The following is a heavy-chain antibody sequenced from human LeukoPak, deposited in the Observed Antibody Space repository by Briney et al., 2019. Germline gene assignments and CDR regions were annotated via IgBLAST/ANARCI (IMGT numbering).Heavy chain of an antibody. CDR2: IIPIFGTA. CDR3: ARALTGTMIVVVTYGMDV. V-gene: IGHV1-69*13. CDR1: GGTFSSYA. Sequence: ASVTVSCKASGGTFSSYAISWVRQAPGQGLEWVGGIIPIFGTANYAQKFQGRVTVTADESTSTAYMELSSLRSEDTAVYYCARALTGTMIVVVTYGMDVWGQGTTVTVSS. D-gene: IGHD3-22*01. J-gene: IGHJ6*02.